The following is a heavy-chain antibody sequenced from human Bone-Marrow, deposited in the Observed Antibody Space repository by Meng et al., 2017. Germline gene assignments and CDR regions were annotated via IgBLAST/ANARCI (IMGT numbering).Heavy chain of an antibody. Sequence: SETLSLTCAVYGGSFSGYYWSWIRQPPGKGLEWIGEINHSGSTNYNPSLKSRVTISVDTSKNQFSLKLSSVTAADTAVYYCARDSCSGVSCYYFDYWGQGTLVTVSS. D-gene: IGHD2-15*01. CDR2: INHSGST. J-gene: IGHJ4*02. V-gene: IGHV4-34*01. CDR1: GGSFSGYY. CDR3: ARDSCSGVSCYYFDY.